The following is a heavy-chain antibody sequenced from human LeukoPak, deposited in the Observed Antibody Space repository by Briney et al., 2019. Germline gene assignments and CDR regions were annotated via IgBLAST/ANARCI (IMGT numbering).Heavy chain of an antibody. CDR3: ARAPRSFWDTAMVTTLFDY. V-gene: IGHV3-7*01. CDR2: IKQDGSEK. J-gene: IGHJ4*02. Sequence: QPGGSLRLSCAASGFTFSSYWMSWVRQATGKGLEWVANIKQDGSEKYYVDSVKGRFTISRDNAKNSLYLQMNSLRAEDTAVYYCARAPRSFWDTAMVTTLFDYWGQGTLVTVSS. D-gene: IGHD5-18*01. CDR1: GFTFSSYW.